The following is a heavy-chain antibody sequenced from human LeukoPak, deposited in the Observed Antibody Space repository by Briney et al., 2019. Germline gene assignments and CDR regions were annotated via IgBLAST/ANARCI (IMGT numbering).Heavy chain of an antibody. J-gene: IGHJ4*02. V-gene: IGHV3-9*01. Sequence: GGSLRFSCAGSGFIFNNYAMHWVRQPPGKGLEWVSGISWNSGSIDYADSVKGRFAISRDNAKNSLYLQMNSLRVEDTAFYYCAKDNRRHYTSGPNPDSLHWGQGALVTVSS. CDR3: AKDNRRHYTSGPNPDSLH. CDR1: GFIFNNYA. D-gene: IGHD6-19*01. CDR2: ISWNSGSI.